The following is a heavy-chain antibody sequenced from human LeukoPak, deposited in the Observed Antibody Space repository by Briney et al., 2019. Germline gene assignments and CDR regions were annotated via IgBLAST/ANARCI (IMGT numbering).Heavy chain of an antibody. CDR2: IYYSGNT. CDR3: ARDGYLAADY. J-gene: IGHJ4*02. V-gene: IGHV4-39*07. D-gene: IGHD2-2*03. CDR1: GFTVSTYY. Sequence: GSLRLSCVASGFTVSTYYWGWIRQPPGKGLEWIGNIYYSGNTYYNPSLKSRVTISVDTSKNQFSLNLSSVTAADTAVYYCARDGYLAADYWGQGTLVTVSS.